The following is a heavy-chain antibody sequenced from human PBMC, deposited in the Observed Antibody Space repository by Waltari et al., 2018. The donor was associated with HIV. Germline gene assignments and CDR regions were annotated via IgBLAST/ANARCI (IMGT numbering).Heavy chain of an antibody. CDR1: GGSIRSEIYN. CDR3: ATLHYAGLHRFDT. Sequence: QLELQESGPGLVKPSETLSLSCTVSGGSIRSEIYNWVWVRQPPGRGLQWIVSISYVGTTYYNPSLKSRVTMSVDTSENQFSLRLNFVTAADTAVYYCATLHYAGLHRFDTWGQGTLVTVSS. D-gene: IGHD2-2*01. J-gene: IGHJ5*02. CDR2: ISYVGTT. V-gene: IGHV4-39*01.